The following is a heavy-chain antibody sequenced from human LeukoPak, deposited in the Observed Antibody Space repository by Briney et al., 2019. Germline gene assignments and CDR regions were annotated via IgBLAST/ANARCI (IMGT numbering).Heavy chain of an antibody. J-gene: IGHJ4*02. Sequence: SETLSFTCAVYGGSFSGYYWSWIRQPPGKGLEWIAEINHSGSTNYNPSLRSRVTISVDTSKNQFSLKLNSVTAADTAVYYCARGQTSVVTAIPYYFDYWGRGTLITVSS. D-gene: IGHD2-21*02. V-gene: IGHV4-34*01. CDR3: ARGQTSVVTAIPYYFDY. CDR2: INHSGST. CDR1: GGSFSGYY.